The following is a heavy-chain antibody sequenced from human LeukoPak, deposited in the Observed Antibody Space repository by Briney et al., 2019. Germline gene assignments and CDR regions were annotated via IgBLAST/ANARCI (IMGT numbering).Heavy chain of an antibody. D-gene: IGHD6-19*01. Sequence: SETLSLTCSVSSGSISNFHWSWIRQPAGKGLEWIGRIFTSGSTNYNPSLKSRVTMSVGTSKNQFSLKLSSVTAADTAVYYCARHKYSSGWPPEGAFDIWGQGTMVTVSS. J-gene: IGHJ3*02. CDR2: IFTSGST. V-gene: IGHV4-4*07. CDR1: SGSISNFH. CDR3: ARHKYSSGWPPEGAFDI.